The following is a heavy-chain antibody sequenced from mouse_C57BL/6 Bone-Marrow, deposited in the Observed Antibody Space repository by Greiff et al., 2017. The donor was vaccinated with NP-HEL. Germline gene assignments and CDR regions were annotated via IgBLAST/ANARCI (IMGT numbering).Heavy chain of an antibody. Sequence: VQLQESGAELARPGASVKLSCKASGYTFTSYGISWVKQRTGQGLEWIGEIYPRSGNTYYNEKFKGKATLTADKSSSTAYMELRSLTSEDSAVYFCARRPTTVVGRDYWGQGTTLTVSS. CDR3: ARRPTTVVGRDY. CDR1: GYTFTSYG. J-gene: IGHJ2*01. D-gene: IGHD1-1*01. V-gene: IGHV1-81*01. CDR2: IYPRSGNT.